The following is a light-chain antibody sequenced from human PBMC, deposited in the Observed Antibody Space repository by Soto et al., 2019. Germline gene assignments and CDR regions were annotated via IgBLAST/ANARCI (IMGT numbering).Light chain of an antibody. V-gene: IGKV1-12*01. Sequence: DIQMTHSPSTLSASVGDRVTITCRASQGIGSWLAWYQQKPGKAPKLLIYTASSLQSGVPSRFSGSGFGTDFTLTISSLQPEDFATYYCQHVNSYPLSFGGGTKVDIK. J-gene: IGKJ4*01. CDR2: TAS. CDR1: QGIGSW. CDR3: QHVNSYPLS.